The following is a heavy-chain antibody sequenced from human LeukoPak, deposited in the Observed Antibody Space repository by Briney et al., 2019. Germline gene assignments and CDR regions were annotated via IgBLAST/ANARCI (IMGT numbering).Heavy chain of an antibody. D-gene: IGHD6-6*01. CDR1: GGSISSYY. CDR3: AQYSSSTVGAFAM. CDR2: IYTSGST. V-gene: IGHV4-4*07. J-gene: IGHJ3*02. Sequence: SETLSLTCTVSGGSISSYYWSWIRQPAGKGLEWIGRIYTSGSTNYHPSLKSRVTMSVDTSKNQISLKLSSVTAADTAVYYCAQYSSSTVGAFAMWGQGTMVTVSS.